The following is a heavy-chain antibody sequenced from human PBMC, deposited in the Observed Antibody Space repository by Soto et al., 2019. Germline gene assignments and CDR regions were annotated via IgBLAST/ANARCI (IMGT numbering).Heavy chain of an antibody. V-gene: IGHV4-39*01. CDR1: GGSISSSSYY. CDR2: IYYGGST. D-gene: IGHD3-10*01. CDR3: ARPVYGSGSPFDY. J-gene: IGHJ4*02. Sequence: SETLSLTCTVSGGSISSSSYYWGWIRQPPGKGLEGIGSIYYGGSTYYNPSLKSRVTISVDTSKNQFALKLSSVTAADTAVYYCARPVYGSGSPFDYWGQGTLVTVSS.